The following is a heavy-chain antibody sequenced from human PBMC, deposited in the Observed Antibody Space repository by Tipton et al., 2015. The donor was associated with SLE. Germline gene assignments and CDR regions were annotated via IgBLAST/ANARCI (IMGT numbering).Heavy chain of an antibody. D-gene: IGHD2-15*01. CDR1: GGSISSSSYY. CDR3: ARDNPQPYCSGGSCTGDFDY. V-gene: IGHV4-39*07. Sequence: LRLSCTVSGGSISSSSYYWGWIRQPPGKGLEWIGSIYYSGSTYYNPSLKSRVTISVDTSKNQFSLKLSSVTAADTAVYYCARDNPQPYCSGGSCTGDFDYWGQGTLVTVSS. J-gene: IGHJ4*02. CDR2: IYYSGST.